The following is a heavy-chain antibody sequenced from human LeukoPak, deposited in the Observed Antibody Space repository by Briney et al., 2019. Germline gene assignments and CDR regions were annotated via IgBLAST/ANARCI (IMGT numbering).Heavy chain of an antibody. D-gene: IGHD3-16*02. CDR2: LSGSAGGP. J-gene: IGHJ4*02. CDR1: GITLSNYG. Sequence: PGESLTLSWGVAGITLSNYGMSWVRRAPGKGLEWVAGLSGSAGGPNYADSVKGRFTISRDNSKNTLFLQMDRLRAEDTAVYFCAKRGVVVRVFLVGFHKEAYYFDSWGQGAQVTVSS. V-gene: IGHV3-23*01. CDR3: AKRGVVVRVFLVGFHKEAYYFDS.